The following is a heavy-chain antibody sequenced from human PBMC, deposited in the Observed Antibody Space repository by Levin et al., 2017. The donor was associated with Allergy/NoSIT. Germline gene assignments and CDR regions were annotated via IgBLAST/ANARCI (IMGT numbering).Heavy chain of an antibody. Sequence: SCAASGFTFSSYSMNWVRQAPGKGLEWVSSISSSSSYIYYADPVKGRFTISRDNAKNSLYLQMNSLRAEDTAVYYCARDRLYYDILTGYNEFDYWGQGTLVTVSS. CDR2: ISSSSSYI. D-gene: IGHD3-9*01. CDR1: GFTFSSYS. CDR3: ARDRLYYDILTGYNEFDY. J-gene: IGHJ4*02. V-gene: IGHV3-21*01.